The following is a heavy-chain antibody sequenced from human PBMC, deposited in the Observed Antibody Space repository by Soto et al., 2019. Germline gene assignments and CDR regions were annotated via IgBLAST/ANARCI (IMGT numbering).Heavy chain of an antibody. CDR1: GFTFSSYS. D-gene: IGHD6-19*01. Sequence: GGSLRLSCAASGFTFSSYSMNWVRQAPGKGLEWVSYISSSSTTIYYADSVKGRFTISRDNAKNSLYLQMNSLRAEDTAVYYCATEAVAGPFDYWGQGTLVTVSS. CDR3: ATEAVAGPFDY. J-gene: IGHJ4*02. CDR2: ISSSSTTI. V-gene: IGHV3-48*01.